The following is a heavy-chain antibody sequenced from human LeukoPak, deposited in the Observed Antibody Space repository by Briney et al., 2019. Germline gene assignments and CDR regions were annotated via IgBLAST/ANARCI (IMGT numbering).Heavy chain of an antibody. J-gene: IGHJ4*02. CDR1: GYTFTGYY. CDR3: ETNGGNTMILLDY. V-gene: IGHV1-2*02. D-gene: IGHD3-22*01. CDR2: INPNSGDT. Sequence: GPSMKVSCKASGYTFTGYYIHWVRQAPGQGLEWMGWINPNSGDTNYALKFQGRVTMTRDTSISTAYMELRRLRSDDTAVYYCETNGGNTMILLDYWGQGNLVTVSS.